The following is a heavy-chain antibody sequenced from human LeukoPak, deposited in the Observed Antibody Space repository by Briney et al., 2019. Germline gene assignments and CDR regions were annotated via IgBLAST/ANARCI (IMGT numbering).Heavy chain of an antibody. D-gene: IGHD6-13*01. CDR1: GFTFSSYD. CDR2: IGTAGDT. V-gene: IGHV3-13*01. J-gene: IGHJ6*02. Sequence: YPGGSLRLSCAASGFTFSSYDMHWVRQATGKGLEWVSAIGTAGDTYYPGSVKGRFTISRENAKNSLYLQMNSLRAGDTAVYYCARREAAGGYYGMDVWGQGTTVTVSS. CDR3: ARREAAGGYYGMDV.